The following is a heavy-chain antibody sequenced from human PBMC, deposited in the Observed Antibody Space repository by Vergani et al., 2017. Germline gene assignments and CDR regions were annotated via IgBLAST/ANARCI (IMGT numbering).Heavy chain of an antibody. CDR2: ISSGGGDI. CDR3: TTAXGLYYLHGEYFQY. CDR1: GFTFDTYT. J-gene: IGHJ1*01. V-gene: IGHV3-23*01. D-gene: IGHD3-10*01. Sequence: EVQLLESGGGLVQPGGSRRLSCAGAGFTFDTYTMAYVRQAPGKGLEWVATISSGGGDIFYADSVKGRFTISRDNSKNTLFRQMNSLKDEDTAVYYCTTAXGLYYLHGEYFQYWGRGTLVSVSS.